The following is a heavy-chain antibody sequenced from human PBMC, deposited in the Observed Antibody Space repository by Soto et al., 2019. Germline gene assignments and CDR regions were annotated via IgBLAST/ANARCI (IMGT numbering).Heavy chain of an antibody. CDR3: ATNRGSYGVFY. Sequence: ASVKVSCKASGYTFTSYYMHWVRQAPGQGLEWMGIINPSGGSTSYAQKCQGRVTMTRDTSTSTVYMELSSLRSEDTAVYYCATNRGSYGVFYWGHGTLVTVSS. CDR1: GYTFTSYY. J-gene: IGHJ4*01. CDR2: INPSGGST. D-gene: IGHD1-26*01. V-gene: IGHV1-46*01.